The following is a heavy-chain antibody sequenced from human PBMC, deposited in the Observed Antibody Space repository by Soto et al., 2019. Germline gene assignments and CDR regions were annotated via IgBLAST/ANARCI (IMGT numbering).Heavy chain of an antibody. D-gene: IGHD4-17*01. J-gene: IGHJ6*02. V-gene: IGHV3-30*09. CDR1: GFTFSSYA. CDR3: ARDTHKTRVGTAGEYYYYGMDV. CDR2: ISYDGSNK. Sequence: GGSLRLSCAASGFTFSSYAMHWVRQAPGKGLEWVAVISYDGSNKYYADSVRGGFANVRENSKNPLYLKMNSLRAEDTAVYYCARDTHKTRVGTAGEYYYYGMDVWGQGTTVTVSS.